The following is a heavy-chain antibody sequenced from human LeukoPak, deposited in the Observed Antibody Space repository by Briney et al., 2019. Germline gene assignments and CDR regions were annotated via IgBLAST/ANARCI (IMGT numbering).Heavy chain of an antibody. CDR3: AREVPAGSWPYFDY. J-gene: IGHJ4*02. D-gene: IGHD6-13*01. CDR1: GGSISSSSYY. V-gene: IGHV4-39*07. CDR2: IYYSGST. Sequence: SETLSLTCTVSGGSISSSSYYWGWIRQPPGKGLEWIGSIYYSGSTYYNPSLKSRVTISVDTSKNQFSLKLSSVTAADTAVYYCAREVPAGSWPYFDYWGQGTLVTVSS.